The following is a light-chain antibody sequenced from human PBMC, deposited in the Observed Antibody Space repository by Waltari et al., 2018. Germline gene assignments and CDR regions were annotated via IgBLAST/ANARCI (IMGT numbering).Light chain of an antibody. Sequence: LVLTQSPSASASLRASVKLPCTLSSGHSSYATAWHPQQPEKGPRYLMKLNSDGSHSKGDGIPDRFSCSSSGAERYLTISSLQSEDEADYYCQTWGTGIQVFGGGTKLTVL. J-gene: IGLJ3*02. CDR3: QTWGTGIQV. CDR1: SGHSSYA. CDR2: LNSDGSH. V-gene: IGLV4-69*01.